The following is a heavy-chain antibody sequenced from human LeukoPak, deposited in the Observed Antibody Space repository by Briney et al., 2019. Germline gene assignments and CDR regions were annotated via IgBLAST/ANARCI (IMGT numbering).Heavy chain of an antibody. CDR2: IYYSGST. CDR1: GGSISTYY. Sequence: SETLSLTCTVSGGSISTYYWSWIRQPPGKGLEWIGYIYYSGSTNYNPSLKSRVTISVDTSKNQFSLNLSSVTAADTAVYYCARAYSSGYFDSWGQGTLVTVSS. V-gene: IGHV4-59*08. D-gene: IGHD6-19*01. J-gene: IGHJ4*02. CDR3: ARAYSSGYFDS.